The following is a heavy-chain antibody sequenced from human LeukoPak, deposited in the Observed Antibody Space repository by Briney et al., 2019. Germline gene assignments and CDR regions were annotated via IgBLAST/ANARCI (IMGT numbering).Heavy chain of an antibody. CDR1: GYTFTSYG. J-gene: IGHJ4*02. D-gene: IGHD5-18*01. V-gene: IGHV1-18*01. CDR2: ISAYNGNT. Sequence: GASVKVSCKASGYTFTSYGISWVRQAPGQGLEWMGWISAYNGNTNYAQKLQGRVTMTTDTSTSTAYMELRSLRSDDTAVYYCARSAATAMVTCYFDYWGQGTLVTVSS. CDR3: ARSAATAMVTCYFDY.